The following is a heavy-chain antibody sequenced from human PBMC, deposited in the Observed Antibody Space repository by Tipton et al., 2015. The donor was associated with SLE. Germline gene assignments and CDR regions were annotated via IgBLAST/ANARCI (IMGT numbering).Heavy chain of an antibody. Sequence: TLSLTCTVSGGSISSGSYYWSWIRQPAGKGLEWIGRIDTSGSTNYNPSLKSRVTISVDTSKNQFSLKLSSVTAADTAVYYCAREKGDAYPNLVAFDIWGQGTMVTVSS. J-gene: IGHJ3*02. V-gene: IGHV4-61*02. CDR3: AREKGDAYPNLVAFDI. D-gene: IGHD3-16*01. CDR2: IDTSGST. CDR1: GGSISSGSYY.